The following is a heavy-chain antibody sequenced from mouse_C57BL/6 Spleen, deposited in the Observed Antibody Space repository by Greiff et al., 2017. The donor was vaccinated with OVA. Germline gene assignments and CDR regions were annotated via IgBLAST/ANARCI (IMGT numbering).Heavy chain of an antibody. J-gene: IGHJ3*01. CDR2: ISGGGGNT. CDR1: GFTFSSYT. CDR3: ARHDGYYDLSWFAY. Sequence: EVKLVESGGGLVKPGGSLKLSCAASGFTFSSYTMSWVRQTPEKRLAWVATISGGGGNTYYPDSVKGRFTISRDNAKNTLYLQMSSLRSEDTALYYCARHDGYYDLSWFAYWGQGTLVTVSA. V-gene: IGHV5-9*01. D-gene: IGHD2-3*01.